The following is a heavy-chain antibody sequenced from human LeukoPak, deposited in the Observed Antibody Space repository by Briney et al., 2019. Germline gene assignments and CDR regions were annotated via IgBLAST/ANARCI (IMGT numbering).Heavy chain of an antibody. J-gene: IGHJ3*02. D-gene: IGHD3-22*01. CDR3: ARAGNYYDTVDAFEI. V-gene: IGHV3-21*01. CDR2: ISSSSSYI. CDR1: GFTFSSYS. Sequence: AGGSLRLSCAASGFTFSSYSMNWVRQAAGKGLEWVASISSSSSYIYYADSVKGRFTISRDNAKNSLYLQMNSLRAEDTAVYYCARAGNYYDTVDAFEIWGQGTMVTVSS.